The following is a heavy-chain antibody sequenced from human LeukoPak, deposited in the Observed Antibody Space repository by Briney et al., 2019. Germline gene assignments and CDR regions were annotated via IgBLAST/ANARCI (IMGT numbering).Heavy chain of an antibody. V-gene: IGHV3-30*03. J-gene: IGHJ4*02. CDR1: GFTFSSYA. Sequence: PGGSLRLSCAASGFTFSSYAMHWVRQAPGKGLEWVAVISYDGVNIHYADAVKGRFTISRDNSKNTLYLQMNSLRAEDTAVYYCARAPSPYYYDSSGYYFGYWGQGTLVTVSS. D-gene: IGHD3-22*01. CDR3: ARAPSPYYYDSSGYYFGY. CDR2: ISYDGVNI.